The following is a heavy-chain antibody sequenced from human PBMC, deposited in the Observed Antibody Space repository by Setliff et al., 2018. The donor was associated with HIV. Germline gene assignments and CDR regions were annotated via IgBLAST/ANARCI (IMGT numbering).Heavy chain of an antibody. V-gene: IGHV3-48*03. J-gene: IGHJ3*02. CDR2: FRSSGSTI. D-gene: IGHD4-17*01. CDR3: ARDSDVTSDAFDI. Sequence: PGGSLRLSCAASGFTFSSFEMNWVRQAPGKGLEWVSYFRSSGSTIYYADSVKGRFTISRDNAKNSLYLQMNSLRAEDTAVYYCARDSDVTSDAFDIWGQGTMVTVSS. CDR1: GFTFSSFE.